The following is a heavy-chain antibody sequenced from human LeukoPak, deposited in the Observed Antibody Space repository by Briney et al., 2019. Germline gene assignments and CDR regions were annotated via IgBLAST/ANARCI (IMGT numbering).Heavy chain of an antibody. CDR2: ISSSGSTI. CDR1: GFTFSDYY. Sequence: GGSLRLSCAASGFTFSDYYMSWIRQAPGKGLEWVSYISSSGSTIYYADSVKGRFTISRDNAKNSLYLQMNSLRAEDTAVYYCARPYDFWSGSQYFQHWGQGTLVTVSS. V-gene: IGHV3-11*04. CDR3: ARPYDFWSGSQYFQH. J-gene: IGHJ1*01. D-gene: IGHD3-3*01.